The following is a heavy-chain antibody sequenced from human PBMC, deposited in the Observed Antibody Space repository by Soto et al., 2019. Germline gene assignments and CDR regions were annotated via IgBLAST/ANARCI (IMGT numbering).Heavy chain of an antibody. CDR3: ARGKRRRYCSGGSCYYDAFGI. Sequence: GGSLRLSCAASGFTFSDYYMSWIRQAPGKGLEWVSYISSSGSTIYYADSVKGRFTISRDNAKNSLYLQMNSLRAEDTAVYYCARGKRRRYCSGGSCYYDAFGIWGQGTMVTVSS. CDR2: ISSSGSTI. V-gene: IGHV3-11*01. J-gene: IGHJ3*02. D-gene: IGHD2-15*01. CDR1: GFTFSDYY.